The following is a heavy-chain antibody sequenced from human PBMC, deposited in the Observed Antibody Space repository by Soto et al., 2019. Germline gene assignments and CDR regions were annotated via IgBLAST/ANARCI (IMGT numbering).Heavy chain of an antibody. J-gene: IGHJ5*02. CDR1: GYTFTDHY. D-gene: IGHD3-16*02. Sequence: QVQLVQSGAEVKEPGASVKVSCRTSGYTFTDHYINWVRQAPGQGPEYMGWIHPNSGDTKYTQRFQGRVTMTMDTSISTAYMELRRLTSDDTAVYYCARYLSRQSLKWFDPWGQGTLVTVSS. V-gene: IGHV1-2*02. CDR2: IHPNSGDT. CDR3: ARYLSRQSLKWFDP.